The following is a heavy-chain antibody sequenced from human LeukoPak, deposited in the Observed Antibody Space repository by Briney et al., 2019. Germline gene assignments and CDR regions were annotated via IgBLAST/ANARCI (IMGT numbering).Heavy chain of an antibody. CDR1: GGSFSTYY. V-gene: IGHV4-30-4*01. J-gene: IGHJ6*02. D-gene: IGHD3-22*01. CDR3: ARAYHDSSGYYYYYGMDV. Sequence: SETLSLTCGVSGGSFSTYYWSWIRQPPGKGLEWIGYIYYSGSTYYNPSLKSRVTISVDTSKNQFSLKLSSVTAADTAVYYCARAYHDSSGYYYYYGMDVWGQGTTVTVSS. CDR2: IYYSGST.